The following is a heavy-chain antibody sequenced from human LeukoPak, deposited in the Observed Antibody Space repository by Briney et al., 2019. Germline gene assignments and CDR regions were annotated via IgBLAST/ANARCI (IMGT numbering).Heavy chain of an antibody. CDR3: VRGARFYGPGSYDY. Sequence: GETLRLSCVAAEFPFNSYEMNWVRQAPGKGLEWISYISDSAASIYYADSVRGRFTISRDNAKNSLFLQMDSLRAEDTAVYYCVRGARFYGPGSYDYWGRGTLVTVSS. J-gene: IGHJ4*02. CDR1: EFPFNSYE. D-gene: IGHD3-10*01. CDR2: ISDSAASI. V-gene: IGHV3-48*03.